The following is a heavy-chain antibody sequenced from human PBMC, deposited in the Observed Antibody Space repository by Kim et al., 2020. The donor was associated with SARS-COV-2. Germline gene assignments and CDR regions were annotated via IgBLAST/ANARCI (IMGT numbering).Heavy chain of an antibody. J-gene: IGHJ4*02. CDR3: AITTGDFDY. V-gene: IGHV5-10-1*01. Sequence: SYTNSSPSFQGHVTISADKSISTAYLQWSSLKASDTAMYYCAITTGDFDYWGQGTLVTVSS. CDR2: SYT. D-gene: IGHD7-27*01.